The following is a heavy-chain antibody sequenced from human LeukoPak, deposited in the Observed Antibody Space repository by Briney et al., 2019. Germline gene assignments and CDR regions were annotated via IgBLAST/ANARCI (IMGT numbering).Heavy chain of an antibody. Sequence: ASVKVSCKASGYTFTSYYMHWVRQAPGQGLEWMGIINPSGGSTSYAQKFQGRVTMTRDMSTSTVYMELSSLRSEDTAVYYCARGGIVVVTARHFDYWGQGTLVTVSS. D-gene: IGHD2-21*02. J-gene: IGHJ4*02. CDR3: ARGGIVVVTARHFDY. CDR1: GYTFTSYY. V-gene: IGHV1-46*01. CDR2: INPSGGST.